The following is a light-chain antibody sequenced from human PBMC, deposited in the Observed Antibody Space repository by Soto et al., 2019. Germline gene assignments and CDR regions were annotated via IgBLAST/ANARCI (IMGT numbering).Light chain of an antibody. Sequence: QSALTQPASVSGSPGQSITISCAGTSSDVGSYNYVSWYQQHPGKAPKLMIYEVSNRPSGVSSRFSGSKSGNTASLTISGLQAEDEADYYCSSYTSSSTLFGTGPRSPS. CDR3: SSYTSSSTL. V-gene: IGLV2-14*01. CDR2: EVS. J-gene: IGLJ1*01. CDR1: SSDVGSYNY.